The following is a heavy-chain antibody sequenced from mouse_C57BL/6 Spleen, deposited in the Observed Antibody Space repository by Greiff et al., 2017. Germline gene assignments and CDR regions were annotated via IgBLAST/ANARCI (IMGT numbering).Heavy chain of an antibody. CDR2: IYPGSGST. V-gene: IGHV1-55*01. Sequence: QVQLQQPGAELVKPGASVKMSCKASGYTFTSYWITWVKQRPGQGLEWIGDIYPGSGSTNYNEKFKSKATLTVDTSSSTAYMQLSSLTSEDSAVYYCARRGTTAYYAMGYWGQGTSVTVSS. CDR3: ARRGTTAYYAMGY. J-gene: IGHJ4*01. D-gene: IGHD1-2*01. CDR1: GYTFTSYW.